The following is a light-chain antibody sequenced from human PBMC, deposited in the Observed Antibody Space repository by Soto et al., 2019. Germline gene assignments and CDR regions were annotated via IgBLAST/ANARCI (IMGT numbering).Light chain of an antibody. J-gene: IGLJ3*02. Sequence: QSALPQPRSVSGSPGPSVTISCTGTSSDVGGYNYVSWYQQHPGKAPKLMIYDVSKRPSGVPDRFSGSKSGNTASLTISGLQAEDEADYYCCSYAGSYTWVFGGGTKVTVL. CDR1: SSDVGGYNY. CDR3: CSYAGSYTWV. V-gene: IGLV2-11*01. CDR2: DVS.